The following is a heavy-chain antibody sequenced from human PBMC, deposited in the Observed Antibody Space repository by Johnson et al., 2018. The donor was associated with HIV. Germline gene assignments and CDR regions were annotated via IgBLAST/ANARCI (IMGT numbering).Heavy chain of an antibody. CDR2: IYSGGST. D-gene: IGHD6-13*01. J-gene: IGHJ3*02. CDR1: GFTFSSYG. Sequence: QVQLVESGGGVVQPGRSLRLSCAASGFTFSSYGMHWVRQAPGKGLEWVAVIYSGGSTYYADSVKGRFTISRDNSKNTLYLQMNSLRAEDTAVYYCAKDQWSSSWTNDAFDIWGQGTMVTVSS. V-gene: IGHV3-NL1*01. CDR3: AKDQWSSSWTNDAFDI.